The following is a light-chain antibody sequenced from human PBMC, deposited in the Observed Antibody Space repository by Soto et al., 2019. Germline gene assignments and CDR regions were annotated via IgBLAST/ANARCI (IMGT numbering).Light chain of an antibody. CDR2: AAS. Sequence: IQLTQSPSSLSASVVDRFTITFRASQGISSYLAWYQQKPGKAPKLLIYAASTLQSGVPSRSSGSGSGTDFTLTISSLQPEDFATYYCQQLNSYLTFGQGTRLEIK. CDR3: QQLNSYLT. V-gene: IGKV1-9*01. CDR1: QGISSY. J-gene: IGKJ5*01.